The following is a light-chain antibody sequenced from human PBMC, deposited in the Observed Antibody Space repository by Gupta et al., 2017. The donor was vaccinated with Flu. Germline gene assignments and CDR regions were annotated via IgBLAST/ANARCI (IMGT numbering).Light chain of an antibody. Sequence: EIVLTQSPATLSLSPGERATLSCRASQSVSSNLGWYQQKPGQAPRLLIYDASNRATGIPARFSGSGSGTEFTLTISSLEPEDFAVYYCQQRSSWPLTFGGGTNVEIK. CDR2: DAS. J-gene: IGKJ4*01. CDR3: QQRSSWPLT. CDR1: QSVSSN. V-gene: IGKV3-11*01.